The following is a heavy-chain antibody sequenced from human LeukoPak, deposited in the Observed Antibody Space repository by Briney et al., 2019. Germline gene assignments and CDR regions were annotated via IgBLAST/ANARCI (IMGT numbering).Heavy chain of an antibody. CDR3: ARDYCAYLHYYEY. V-gene: IGHV3-53*04. CDR1: GFTVSSNY. D-gene: IGHD2-15*01. Sequence: GGSLRLSCAASGFTVSSNYVSWVRQAPGKGLEWGSVIYSGGSTYYADSVKGRFTISRHNSKNTLYLQMNSLRAEDTALYYSARDYCAYLHYYEYWGQGNLVTVSS. J-gene: IGHJ4*02. CDR2: IYSGGST.